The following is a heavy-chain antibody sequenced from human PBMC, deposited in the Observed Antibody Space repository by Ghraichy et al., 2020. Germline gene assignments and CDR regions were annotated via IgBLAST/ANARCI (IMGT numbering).Heavy chain of an antibody. D-gene: IGHD3-22*01. CDR1: GGSVSDSFYY. J-gene: IGHJ5*02. CDR2: VYYSGST. V-gene: IGHV4-39*07. CDR3: ASRGEADYFDRLGHFNWFDP. Sequence: SQTLSLTCSVSGGSVSDSFYYWAWIRQSPGKGLEWIGNVYYSGSTDYNPSLKSRVSISLDTSKNQVSLDLTSVTAADTTIYYCASRGEADYFDRLGHFNWFDPWGQRILVTVSS.